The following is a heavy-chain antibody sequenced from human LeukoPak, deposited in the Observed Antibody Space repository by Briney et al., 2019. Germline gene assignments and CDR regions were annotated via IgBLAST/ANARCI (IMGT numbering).Heavy chain of an antibody. CDR2: MSPNSGDT. CDR3: VRTPPNWGFDY. CDR1: GGTFSSYA. D-gene: IGHD7-27*01. V-gene: IGHV1-8*02. J-gene: IGHJ4*02. Sequence: ASVKVSCKASGGTFSSYAISWVRQATGQGLEWLGWMSPNSGDTGYAQKFQGRVTMTSDSSISTAYMELSSLRSEYTAIYYCVRTPPNWGFDYWGQGTLVTVSS.